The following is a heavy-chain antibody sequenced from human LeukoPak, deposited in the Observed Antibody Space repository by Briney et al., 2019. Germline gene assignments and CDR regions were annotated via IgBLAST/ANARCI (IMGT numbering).Heavy chain of an antibody. V-gene: IGHV3-64*01. CDR1: GFTFSSYA. Sequence: PGRSLRLSCAASGFTFSSYAMHWVRQAPGKGLEYVSAISSNGGSTYYANSVKGRFTISRDNSKNTLYLQMGSLRAEDMAVYYCARRSRPYYYYMDVWGKGTTVTVSS. CDR2: ISSNGGST. D-gene: IGHD1-26*01. J-gene: IGHJ6*03. CDR3: ARRSRPYYYYMDV.